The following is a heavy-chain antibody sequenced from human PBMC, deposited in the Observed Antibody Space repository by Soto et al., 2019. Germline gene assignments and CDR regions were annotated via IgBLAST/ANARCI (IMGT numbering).Heavy chain of an antibody. Sequence: SGGSLRLSYAASGFTSITYGIHWVRQAPGRGLEWVAILWAGGSNQDCVDSVRGRFTISRDNSKNTLYLQMNSLTVEDTAVYYCARDRTSNHYMDVWGKGTTVTVSS. CDR2: LWAGGSNQ. J-gene: IGHJ6*03. CDR3: ARDRTSNHYMDV. CDR1: GFTSITYG. V-gene: IGHV3-33*01.